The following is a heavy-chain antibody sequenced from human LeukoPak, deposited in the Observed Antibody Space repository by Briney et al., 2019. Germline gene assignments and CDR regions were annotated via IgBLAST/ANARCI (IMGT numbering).Heavy chain of an antibody. CDR1: GGSFSGYY. V-gene: IGHV4-34*01. CDR3: ARGGRGWYNDWFDP. D-gene: IGHD6-19*01. J-gene: IGHJ5*02. CDR2: INHSGST. Sequence: SETLSLTCAVYGGSFSGYYWSWIRQPPGKGLEWIGEINHSGSTNYNPSLKSRVTISVDTSKSEISLKMISVTAADTAVYYCARGGRGWYNDWFDPWGQGTLVTVSS.